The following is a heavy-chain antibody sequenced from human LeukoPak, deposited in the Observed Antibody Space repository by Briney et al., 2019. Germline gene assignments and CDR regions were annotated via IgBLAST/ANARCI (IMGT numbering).Heavy chain of an antibody. J-gene: IGHJ4*02. V-gene: IGHV3-30*18. CDR1: GFTLNNYG. CDR2: ISYDGRNI. D-gene: IGHD2-2*01. CDR3: AKGPLRGTAAAIDY. Sequence: GGSLRLSCAASGFTLNNYGMHWVRQAPGKGLEWVAVISYDGRNIHYPDSVKGRFTISRDISTDTLWLQMDSLRTEDTAVYYCAKGPLRGTAAAIDYWAREPWSPSPQ.